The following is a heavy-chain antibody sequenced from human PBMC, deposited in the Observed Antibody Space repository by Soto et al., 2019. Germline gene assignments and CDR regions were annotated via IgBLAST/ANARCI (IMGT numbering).Heavy chain of an antibody. D-gene: IGHD6-13*01. CDR3: VRGAGSDSFYY. Sequence: SETLSLTCTVSGASITFGGYSWSWIRQTPGKGLEWIGYINHLETTFYNPSFESRLTLSIDRAKNQFSLKLHSMSAADRAVYFCVRGAGSDSFYYWGQGILVTVSA. CDR2: INHLETT. CDR1: GASITFGGYS. V-gene: IGHV4-30-2*01. J-gene: IGHJ4*02.